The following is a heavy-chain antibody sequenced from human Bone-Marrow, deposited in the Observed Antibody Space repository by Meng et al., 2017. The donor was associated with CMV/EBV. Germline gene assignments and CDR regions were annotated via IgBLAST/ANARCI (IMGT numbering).Heavy chain of an antibody. J-gene: IGHJ4*02. CDR2: IYSGGST. CDR1: GFTVSSNY. Sequence: GESLKISCAASGFTVSSNYMSWVRQAPGKGLEWVSVIYSGGSTYYADSVKGRFTISRDNSKNTLDHQMSSLRDEDTAVYYCARDPESGGNSGYWGQGTLVTVAS. CDR3: ARDPESGGNSGY. V-gene: IGHV3-66*02. D-gene: IGHD4-23*01.